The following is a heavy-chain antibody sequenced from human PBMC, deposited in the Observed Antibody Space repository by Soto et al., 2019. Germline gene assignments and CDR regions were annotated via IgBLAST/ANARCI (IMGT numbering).Heavy chain of an antibody. CDR1: GDSISSYY. CDR2: IYYSGST. D-gene: IGHD4-17*01. CDR3: AAATVTTDYFDY. V-gene: IGHV4-59*01. J-gene: IGHJ4*02. Sequence: PSETLSLTCTVSGDSISSYYWSWIRQPPGKGLEWIGYIYYSGSTNYNPSLKSRVTISVDTPKNQFSLKLTSVTAADTAVYYCAAATVTTDYFDYWGQGTLVTVSS.